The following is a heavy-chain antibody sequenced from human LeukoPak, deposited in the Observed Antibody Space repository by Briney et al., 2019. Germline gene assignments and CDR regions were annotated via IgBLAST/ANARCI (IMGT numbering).Heavy chain of an antibody. CDR2: IKSKIDGGTA. J-gene: IGHJ4*02. CDR3: NTVLYSSGWYSGY. V-gene: IGHV3-15*01. CDR1: GFTFSYAW. D-gene: IGHD6-19*01. Sequence: GGSLRLSCAASGFTFSYAWMSWVRQAPGKGLEWVGRIKSKIDGGTADYAAPVKGRFTMSRDDSKNTVYLQMNSLKTEDTAVYYRNTVLYSSGWYSGYWGQGTLVTVSS.